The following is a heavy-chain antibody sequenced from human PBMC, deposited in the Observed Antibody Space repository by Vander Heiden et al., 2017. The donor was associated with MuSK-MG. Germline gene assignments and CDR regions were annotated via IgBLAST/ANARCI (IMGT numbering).Heavy chain of an antibody. V-gene: IGHV3-33*06. J-gene: IGHJ4*02. CDR2: IWNDGRNK. CDR3: AKDFSYYDFWSGYLGPFDY. D-gene: IGHD3-3*01. Sequence: QVQLVESGGGVVQPGRSLRLSCAASGFTFSNYGMHWVRQAPGKGLEWVAVIWNDGRNKYYGDSVKGRFTISRDNSKNILYLQMNSLRAEDTAVYHCAKDFSYYDFWSGYLGPFDYWGQGTLGTVSS. CDR1: GFTFSNYG.